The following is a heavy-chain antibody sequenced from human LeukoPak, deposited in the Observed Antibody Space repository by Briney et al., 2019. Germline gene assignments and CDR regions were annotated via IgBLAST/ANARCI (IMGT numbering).Heavy chain of an antibody. J-gene: IGHJ4*02. CDR1: GLTVGFKC. Sequence: PGGSLRLSCAASGLTVGFKCMSWVRQAPGKGLEWVSIIYSGGSSYYADSVKGRFTVSRDTSKNTLYLKMNSLRAEDTAVYYCATRPDGNDVPYLDYWGQGTLVTVSS. V-gene: IGHV3-66*01. D-gene: IGHD5-12*01. CDR3: ATRPDGNDVPYLDY. CDR2: IYSGGSS.